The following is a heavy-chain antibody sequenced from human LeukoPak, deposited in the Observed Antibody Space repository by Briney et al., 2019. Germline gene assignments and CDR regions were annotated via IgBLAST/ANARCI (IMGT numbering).Heavy chain of an antibody. J-gene: IGHJ6*03. Sequence: GGSLRLSCAASGFTFSSYSMNWVRQAPGKGLEWVSSISSSSSYIYYADSVKGRFTISRDNAKNSLYLQMNSLRAEDTAVYYCARVVPLGGYSVQQLVWGDYYYMDVWAKGPRSPSP. CDR3: ARVVPLGGYSVQQLVWGDYYYMDV. V-gene: IGHV3-21*01. CDR2: ISSSSSYI. CDR1: GFTFSSYS. D-gene: IGHD3-16*01.